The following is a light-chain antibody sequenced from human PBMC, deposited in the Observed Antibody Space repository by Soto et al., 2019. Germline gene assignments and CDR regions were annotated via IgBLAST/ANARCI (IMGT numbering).Light chain of an antibody. Sequence: QSALTQPPSASGSPGQSVTISCTGTLSDVGGQNSVSWYRQDPGKAPQLILYDVTRRPSGVPKRFSGSRSGSKASLTVSGLQAEDEATYYCSSYTGRSVIFGGGTKLTVL. V-gene: IGLV2-8*01. J-gene: IGLJ2*01. CDR1: LSDVGGQNS. CDR2: DVT. CDR3: SSYTGRSVI.